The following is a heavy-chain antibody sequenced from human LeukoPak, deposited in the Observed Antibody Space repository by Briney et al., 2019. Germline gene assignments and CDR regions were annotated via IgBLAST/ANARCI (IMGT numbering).Heavy chain of an antibody. Sequence: PSETLSLTCTVSGGSISSYYWSWIRQPAGKGLEWIGRIYTSGSTNYNPSLKSRVTMSVDTSKNQFSLKLSSVTAADTAVYYCARFLGDFWSGSYWYFDLWGRGTLVTVSS. V-gene: IGHV4-4*07. CDR3: ARFLGDFWSGSYWYFDL. J-gene: IGHJ2*01. D-gene: IGHD3-3*01. CDR1: GGSISSYY. CDR2: IYTSGST.